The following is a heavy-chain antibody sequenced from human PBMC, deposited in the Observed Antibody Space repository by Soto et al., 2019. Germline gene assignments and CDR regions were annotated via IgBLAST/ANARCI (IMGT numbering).Heavy chain of an antibody. CDR3: VKLPYDFWSAMHAVDF. J-gene: IGHJ3*01. V-gene: IGHV3-64D*06. D-gene: IGHD3-3*01. CDR2: ISSNGGST. CDR1: GFTFSSYA. Sequence: PGGSLRLSCAASGFTFSSYAMHWSRQAPGKGLEYVSAISSNGGSTYYADSVKGRFTISRDNSKNTLYIQMSCLSADDTAGYDSVKLPYDFWSAMHAVDFLGPGIMVTVSS.